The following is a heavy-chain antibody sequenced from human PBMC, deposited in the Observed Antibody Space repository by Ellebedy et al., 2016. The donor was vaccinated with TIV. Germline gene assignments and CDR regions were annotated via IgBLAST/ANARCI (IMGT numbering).Heavy chain of an antibody. CDR1: GFTLSRHW. V-gene: IGHV3-7*01. D-gene: IGHD2-15*01. Sequence: PGGSLRLSCAASGFTLSRHWMSWVRQGPGKGLEWVANITQDGGENNYVDSVRGRFTISRDNAKNSLYLQMNSLRAEDTAVYYCARLAGATCQCAFDIWGQGKMVTVSS. J-gene: IGHJ3*02. CDR2: ITQDGGEN. CDR3: ARLAGATCQCAFDI.